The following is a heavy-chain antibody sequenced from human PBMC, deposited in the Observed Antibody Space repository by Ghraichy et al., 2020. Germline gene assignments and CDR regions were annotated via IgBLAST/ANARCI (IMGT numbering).Heavy chain of an antibody. CDR3: ARDDVRQQVVPYYFDY. J-gene: IGHJ4*02. Sequence: ASVKVSCKASGYRFSSYGISWVRQAPGQGLEWMGWISGYNDNTKYAHKVQGRVTMTTDTSTSTAFMELRSLGSDDTAVYYCARDDVRQQVVPYYFDYWGQGTLVTVSS. V-gene: IGHV1-18*01. D-gene: IGHD3-10*01. CDR1: GYRFSSYG. CDR2: ISGYNDNT.